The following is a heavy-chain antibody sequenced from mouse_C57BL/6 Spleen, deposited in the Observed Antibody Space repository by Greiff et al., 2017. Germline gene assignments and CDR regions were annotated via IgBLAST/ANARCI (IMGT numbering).Heavy chain of an antibody. J-gene: IGHJ2*01. CDR2: IYPRSGNT. V-gene: IGHV1-81*01. Sequence: VQLQQSGAELARPGASVKLSCKASGYTFTSYGISWVKQRTGQGLEWIGEIYPRSGNTYYNEKVKGKATLTADKSSSTAYMERRSLKSEDSAVYFCARSTTVVVLDFDYWGQGTTLTVSS. CDR3: ARSTTVVVLDFDY. CDR1: GYTFTSYG. D-gene: IGHD1-1*01.